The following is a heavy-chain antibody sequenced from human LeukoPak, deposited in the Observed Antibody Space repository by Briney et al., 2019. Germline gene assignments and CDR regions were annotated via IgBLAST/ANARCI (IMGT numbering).Heavy chain of an antibody. CDR2: ISGSGGST. CDR3: AKARVPYYYDSSGCYFDY. J-gene: IGHJ4*02. D-gene: IGHD3-22*01. V-gene: IGHV3-23*01. CDR1: GFTFSSYA. Sequence: GGSLRLSCAASGFTFSSYAMSWVRQAPGKGLEWVSAISGSGGSTYYADSVKGRFTISRDNSKNTLYLQMNSLRAEDTAVYYCAKARVPYYYDSSGCYFDYWGQGTLVTVSS.